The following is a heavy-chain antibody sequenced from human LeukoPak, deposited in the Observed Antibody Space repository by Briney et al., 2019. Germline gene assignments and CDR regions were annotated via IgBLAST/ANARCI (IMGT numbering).Heavy chain of an antibody. D-gene: IGHD5-24*01. CDR1: GFTFSSYA. J-gene: IGHJ3*01. V-gene: IGHV3-74*01. CDR2: INTDGTNT. Sequence: SGGSLRLSCAASGFTFSSYAMSWVRQAPGKGLVWVSRINTDGTNTVYGDSVKGRFTISRDNAKNTLYLQMSSLTAEDTAVYYCAKDRGTPDAFNVWGQGTMVTVSS. CDR3: AKDRGTPDAFNV.